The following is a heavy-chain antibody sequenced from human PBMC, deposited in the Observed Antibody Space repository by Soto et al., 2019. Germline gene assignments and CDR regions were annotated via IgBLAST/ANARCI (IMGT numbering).Heavy chain of an antibody. CDR2: ISGSGGST. CDR3: ARDFLGQWGYYYYYGMDV. V-gene: IGHV3-23*01. CDR1: GFTFSSYA. J-gene: IGHJ6*02. D-gene: IGHD6-19*01. Sequence: GGSLRLSCAASGFTFSSYAMSWVRQAPGKGLEWVSAISGSGGSTYYADSVKGRFTIFRDNSKNTLYLQMNSLRAEDTAVYYCARDFLGQWGYYYYYGMDVWGQGTTVTVSS.